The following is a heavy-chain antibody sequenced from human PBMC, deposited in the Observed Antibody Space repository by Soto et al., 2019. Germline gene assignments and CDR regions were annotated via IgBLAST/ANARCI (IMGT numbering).Heavy chain of an antibody. D-gene: IGHD2-2*01. CDR2: FDPEDGET. CDR1: GYTLTELS. Sequence: ASVKVSCKVSGYTLTELSMHWVRQAPGKGLEWMGGFDPEDGETIYAQKFQGRVTMTEDTSTDTAYMELSSLRSEDTAVYYCATAFVVPAAIGGNWFDPWGQGTLVTVSS. CDR3: ATAFVVPAAIGGNWFDP. J-gene: IGHJ5*02. V-gene: IGHV1-24*01.